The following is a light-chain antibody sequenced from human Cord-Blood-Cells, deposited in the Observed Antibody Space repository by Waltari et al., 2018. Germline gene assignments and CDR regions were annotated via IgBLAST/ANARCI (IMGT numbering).Light chain of an antibody. CDR3: QQFNSYPLG. J-gene: IGKJ4*01. Sequence: AIQLTQSPSSLSASVGDRVTITCRASQGISSALAWYQQKPGKAPKLLIYDASSVESGVPARFSGSGSVTDFTLTISSLQPEYFATYYCQQFNSYPLGFGGGTKVEIK. CDR1: QGISSA. V-gene: IGKV1-13*02. CDR2: DAS.